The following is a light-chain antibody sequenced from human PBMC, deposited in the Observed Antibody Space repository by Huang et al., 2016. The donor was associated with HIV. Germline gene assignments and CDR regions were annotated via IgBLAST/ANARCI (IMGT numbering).Light chain of an antibody. CDR3: LQYYSVPQT. CDR2: WAT. J-gene: IGKJ1*01. CDR1: QTVLYSLNKKKY. Sequence: DIVMTQSPDSLAVSPGGRATINCKSSQTVLYSLNKKKYLAWFQQKPVRPPKLLIYWATTRESGVPDRFSGSGSGTDFTLTINNLQAEDVAVYFCLQYYSVPQTFGHGTKVEIK. V-gene: IGKV4-1*01.